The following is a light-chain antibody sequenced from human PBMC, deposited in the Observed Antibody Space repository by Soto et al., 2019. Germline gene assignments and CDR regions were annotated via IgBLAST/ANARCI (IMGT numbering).Light chain of an antibody. Sequence: QSVLTQPPSASGTPGQRVTISCSGSSSNIGSNTLNWYQQLPGTAPKLLIYTNDQRPSGVPDRFSGSKSGTSASLAISGLQSEDEADYHCAAWDESLNDYVFGTGTKVTV. J-gene: IGLJ1*01. V-gene: IGLV1-44*01. CDR1: SSNIGSNT. CDR2: TND. CDR3: AAWDESLNDYV.